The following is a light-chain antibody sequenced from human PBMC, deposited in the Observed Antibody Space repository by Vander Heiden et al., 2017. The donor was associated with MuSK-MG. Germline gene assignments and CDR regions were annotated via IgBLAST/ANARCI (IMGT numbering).Light chain of an antibody. CDR1: QTISNY. V-gene: IGKV1-39*01. CDR3: QQSDNTPPLT. J-gene: IGKJ4*01. CDR2: AAS. Sequence: DIQMTQSPSSLSASVGDRVTITCRASQTISNYLNWYQQKPGKAPKLLIYAASSLQSGVPSRFTGSGSGTDFTLTISSLQPEDFATYYCQQSDNTPPLTFGGGTKVEIK.